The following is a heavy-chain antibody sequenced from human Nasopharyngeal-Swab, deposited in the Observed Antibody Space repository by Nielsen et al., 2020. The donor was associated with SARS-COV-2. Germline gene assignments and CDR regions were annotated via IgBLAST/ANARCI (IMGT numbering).Heavy chain of an antibody. D-gene: IGHD2-15*01. Sequence: GGSLRLSCAASGFTFSSYAMHWVRQAPGKGLEWVAVISYDGSNKYYADSVKGRFTISRDNSKNTLYLQMNSLRAEDTAVYYCARAGGSYFDLWGRGTLVTLSS. CDR2: ISYDGSNK. CDR1: GFTFSSYA. CDR3: ARAGGSYFDL. J-gene: IGHJ2*01. V-gene: IGHV3-30-3*01.